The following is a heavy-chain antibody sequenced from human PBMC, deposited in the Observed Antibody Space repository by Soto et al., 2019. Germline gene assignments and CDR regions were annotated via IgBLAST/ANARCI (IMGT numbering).Heavy chain of an antibody. CDR1: VFTFSSYA. D-gene: IGHD5-12*01. V-gene: IGHV3-30-3*01. CDR3: ARDLRAGYSGYGFDY. J-gene: IGHJ4*02. Sequence: PGWSLRLSCSASVFTFSSYAMHWCRQAPGKGLEWVAVISYDGSNKYYADSVKGRFTISRDNSKNTLYLQMNSLRAEDTAVYYCARDLRAGYSGYGFDYWGQGTLVTVSS. CDR2: ISYDGSNK.